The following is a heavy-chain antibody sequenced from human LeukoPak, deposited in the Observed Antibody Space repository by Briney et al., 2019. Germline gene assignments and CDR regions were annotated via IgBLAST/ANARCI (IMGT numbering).Heavy chain of an antibody. CDR1: GFTFDDYG. Sequence: GGSLRLSCAASGFTFDDYGMTWVRQAPGKGLEWVSGINWNGGNTGYADSVKGRSTISRDNAKNTLYLQMNSLRAEDTAVYYCARDLGITMSHDYWGQGTLVTVSS. CDR3: ARDLGITMSHDY. V-gene: IGHV3-20*04. J-gene: IGHJ4*02. CDR2: INWNGGNT. D-gene: IGHD3-10*02.